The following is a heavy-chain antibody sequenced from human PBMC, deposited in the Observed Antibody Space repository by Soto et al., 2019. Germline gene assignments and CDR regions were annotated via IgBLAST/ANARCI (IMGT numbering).Heavy chain of an antibody. V-gene: IGHV1-2*04. J-gene: IGHJ6*02. CDR1: GYTFTVHY. Sequence: ASVKVSCKASGYTFTVHYLHCLRQAPGQGLERMGWINPNIGSTNYARKFQGWVTMTRDSSISTAYMELSKLTSHDTAVYYCARCDRSSCLGYYYYGMDVWGQGTTVTVSS. CDR2: INPNIGST. D-gene: IGHD6-13*01. CDR3: ARCDRSSCLGYYYYGMDV.